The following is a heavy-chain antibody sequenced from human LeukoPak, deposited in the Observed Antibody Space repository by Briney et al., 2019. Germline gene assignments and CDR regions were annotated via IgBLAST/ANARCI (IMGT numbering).Heavy chain of an antibody. D-gene: IGHD3-10*01. Sequence: PSETLSLTCTVSGGSLSSAHGWSWIRQPPGKGLEWIGYSQNSGCTNCNPSLKSRVTISVDTSKNQFSLKLSSVTAADTAVYYCARDYSGSLDYWGQGTLVTDSS. CDR3: ARDYSGSLDY. J-gene: IGHJ4*02. V-gene: IGHV4-61*01. CDR1: GGSLSSAHG. CDR2: SQNSGCT.